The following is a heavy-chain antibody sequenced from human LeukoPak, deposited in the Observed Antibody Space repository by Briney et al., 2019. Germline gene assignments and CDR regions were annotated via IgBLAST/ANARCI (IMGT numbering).Heavy chain of an antibody. CDR2: ISSSSSYI. CDR3: ARDSRCSGGSCSYYFDY. D-gene: IGHD2-15*01. CDR1: GFTFSSYS. J-gene: IGHJ4*02. V-gene: IGHV3-21*01. Sequence: GGSLRLSCAASGFTFSSYSVNWVRQAPGKGLEWVSSISSSSSYIYYADSVKGRFTISRDNAKNSLYLQMNSLRAEDTAVYYCARDSRCSGGSCSYYFDYWGQGTLVTVSS.